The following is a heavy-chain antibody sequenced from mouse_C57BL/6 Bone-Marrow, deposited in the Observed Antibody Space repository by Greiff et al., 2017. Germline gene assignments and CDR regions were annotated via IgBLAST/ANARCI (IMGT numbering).Heavy chain of an antibody. V-gene: IGHV1-47*01. J-gene: IGHJ4*01. CDR2: FHPYNDDT. CDR3: ARGGDYGSIYAMDD. D-gene: IGHD1-1*01. CDR1: GYTFTSYS. Sequence: QVHVQQSGAELVKPGASVKMSCKASGYTFTSYSIEWVKQKPGKSLEWIGNFHPYNDDTKYNEKFKGKATLTVDKSSSTAYLELSRLTSDDSAVYYCARGGDYGSIYAMDDWGQGTSVTVAS.